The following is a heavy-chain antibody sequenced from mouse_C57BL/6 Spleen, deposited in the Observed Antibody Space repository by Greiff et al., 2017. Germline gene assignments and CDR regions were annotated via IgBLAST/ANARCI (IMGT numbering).Heavy chain of an antibody. CDR2: IWGVGST. CDR3: ASIGDSSGSWFAY. Sequence: VKVVESGPGLVAPSQSLSITCTVSGFSLTSYGVDWVRQSPGKGLEWLGVIWGVGSTNYNSALKSRLSISKDNSKSQVFLKMNSLQTDDTAMYYCASIGDSSGSWFAYWGQGTLVTVSA. D-gene: IGHD3-2*02. V-gene: IGHV2-6*01. J-gene: IGHJ3*01. CDR1: GFSLTSYG.